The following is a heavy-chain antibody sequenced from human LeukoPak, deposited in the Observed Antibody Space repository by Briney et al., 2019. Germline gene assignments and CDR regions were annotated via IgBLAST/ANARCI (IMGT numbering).Heavy chain of an antibody. CDR1: GFTFSSYS. D-gene: IGHD6-19*01. J-gene: IGHJ5*02. CDR2: ISSSSSYI. Sequence: GGSLRLSCAASGFTFSSYSMNWVRQAPGKGLEWVSSISSSSSYIYYADSVKGRFTISRDNAKNSLYLQMNSLRAEDTAVYYCAREAVAGGWFDPWGQGTLVTVSP. V-gene: IGHV3-21*01. CDR3: AREAVAGGWFDP.